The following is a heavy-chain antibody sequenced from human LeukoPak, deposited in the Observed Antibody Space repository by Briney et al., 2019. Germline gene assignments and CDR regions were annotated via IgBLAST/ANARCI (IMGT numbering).Heavy chain of an antibody. CDR1: GFTFSSYG. CDR2: IWYDGSNK. V-gene: IGHV3-33*06. D-gene: IGHD6-13*01. J-gene: IGHJ4*02. Sequence: GGSLRLSCAASGFTFSSYGMHWVRQAPGKGLEWVAAIWYDGSNKYYADSVKGRFTISRDNSKNTLYLQMNSLRAEDTAVYYCAKAFIAAAGLFDYWGQGTLVTVSS. CDR3: AKAFIAAAGLFDY.